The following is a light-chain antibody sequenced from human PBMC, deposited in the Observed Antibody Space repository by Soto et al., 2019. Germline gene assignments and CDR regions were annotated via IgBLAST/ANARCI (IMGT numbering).Light chain of an antibody. Sequence: QSVLTQPASVSGSPGQSITISCTGTSSDVRGYNYVSWYQQHPGKAPKLMIYEVSNRPSGASTRFSGSKSGNTASLTISGLQAEEEADYYCSLYTSSSTVVFGGGTKVTVL. J-gene: IGLJ2*01. CDR1: SSDVRGYNY. CDR2: EVS. V-gene: IGLV2-14*01. CDR3: SLYTSSSTVV.